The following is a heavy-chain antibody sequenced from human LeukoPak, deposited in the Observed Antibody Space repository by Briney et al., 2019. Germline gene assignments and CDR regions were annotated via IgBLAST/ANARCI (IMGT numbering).Heavy chain of an antibody. Sequence: GGSLRLSCAAAGFTVSSNYMSWVRQAPGKGREWVSVIYSGGSTYYADSVKGRFTISSDNSKNTLYLQMNSLRAEDTAVYYCARDSRDDYGDYVGFDYWGQGTLVTVSS. CDR1: GFTVSSNY. V-gene: IGHV3-66*01. J-gene: IGHJ4*02. CDR3: ARDSRDDYGDYVGFDY. CDR2: IYSGGST. D-gene: IGHD4-17*01.